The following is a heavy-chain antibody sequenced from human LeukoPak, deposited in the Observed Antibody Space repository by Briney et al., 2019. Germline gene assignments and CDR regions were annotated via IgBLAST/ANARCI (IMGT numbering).Heavy chain of an antibody. Sequence: SDTLSLTCAVSGYSISSGYYWGWIRQPPGKGLEWIGSIYHSGSTYYNPSLKSRDTISVDTSKNQFSLKLSSVTAADTAVYYCARVSDSSGYHPGDWGQGTLVTVSS. CDR3: ARVSDSSGYHPGD. J-gene: IGHJ4*02. D-gene: IGHD3-22*01. CDR1: GYSISSGYY. CDR2: IYHSGST. V-gene: IGHV4-38-2*01.